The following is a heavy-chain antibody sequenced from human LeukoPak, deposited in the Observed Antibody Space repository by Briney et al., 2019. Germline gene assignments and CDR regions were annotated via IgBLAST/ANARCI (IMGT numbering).Heavy chain of an antibody. CDR1: GGSLSPYY. Sequence: SETLSLTCSVSGGSLSPYYWTWIRQPPGKGLEWIGYIYYSGTTRYNPSLNSRVTISLETSKNQFSLRLTSVSAADTAIYYCARLDSGHHGNIPHWGQGTLVTVSS. D-gene: IGHD1-26*01. J-gene: IGHJ1*01. V-gene: IGHV4-59*08. CDR3: ARLDSGHHGNIPH. CDR2: IYYSGTT.